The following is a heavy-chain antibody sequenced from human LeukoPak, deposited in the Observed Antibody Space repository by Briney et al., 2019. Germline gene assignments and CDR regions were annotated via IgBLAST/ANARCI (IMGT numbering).Heavy chain of an antibody. CDR2: INPNSGGT. CDR3: ARGEQLANYYYYYYMDV. D-gene: IGHD6-13*01. J-gene: IGHJ6*03. Sequence: GASVKVSCKASGYAFTGYYMHWVRQAPGQGPEWMGWINPNSGGTNYAQKFQGRVTMTRDTSISTAYMDLSRLRSDDTAVYYCARGEQLANYYYYYYMDVWGKGTTVTVSS. V-gene: IGHV1-2*02. CDR1: GYAFTGYY.